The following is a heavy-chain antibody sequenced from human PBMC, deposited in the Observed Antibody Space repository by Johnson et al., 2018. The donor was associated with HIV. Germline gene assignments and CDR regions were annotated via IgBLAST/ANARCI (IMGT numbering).Heavy chain of an antibody. CDR2: IWYDGSNK. CDR1: GFTFSTYG. Sequence: VQLVESGGGLVQPGGSLRLSCVASGFTFSTYGMHWVRQAPGKGLEWVAVIWYDGSNKYYADSVKGRLTISRDNSKNSLYLQMNSLRVEDTAVYYCARDPGGSLGAFDIWGQGTIVTVSS. V-gene: IGHV3-33*01. D-gene: IGHD1-26*01. CDR3: ARDPGGSLGAFDI. J-gene: IGHJ3*02.